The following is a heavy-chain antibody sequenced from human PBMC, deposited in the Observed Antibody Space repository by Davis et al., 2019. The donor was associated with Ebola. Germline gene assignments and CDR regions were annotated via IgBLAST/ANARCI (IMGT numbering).Heavy chain of an antibody. Sequence: PGGSLRLSCTGSGYSFTSYWIGWVRQMPGKGLEWMGIIYPGDSDTRYSPSFQGQVTISADKSISTAYLQWSSLKASDTAMYYCASSGKLRYFDWFDWGFNYWGQGTLVTVSS. CDR1: GYSFTSYW. CDR3: ASSGKLRYFDWFDWGFNY. V-gene: IGHV5-51*01. J-gene: IGHJ4*02. D-gene: IGHD3-9*01. CDR2: IYPGDSDT.